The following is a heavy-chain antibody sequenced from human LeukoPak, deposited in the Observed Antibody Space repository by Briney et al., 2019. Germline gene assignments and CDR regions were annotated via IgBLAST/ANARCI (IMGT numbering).Heavy chain of an antibody. J-gene: IGHJ4*02. V-gene: IGHV3-23*01. CDR1: GFTVSNSY. CDR2: ISGSGGST. D-gene: IGHD3-3*01. Sequence: GGSLRLSCAASGFTVSNSYLSWVRQAPGKGLEWVSVISGSGGSTYYADSVKGRFTISRDNSKNTLYLQMNSLRVEDTAVYYCAKVSAYDFWSGYLDYWGQGTLVTVSS. CDR3: AKVSAYDFWSGYLDY.